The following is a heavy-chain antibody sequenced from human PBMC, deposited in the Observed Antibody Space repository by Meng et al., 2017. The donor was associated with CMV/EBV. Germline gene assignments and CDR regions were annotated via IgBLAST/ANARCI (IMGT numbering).Heavy chain of an antibody. Sequence: VQLQESGPGLVNPSKTLSLTCTVSGGSISSGDYYWSWIRQPPGKGLEWIGYIYYSGSTYYNPSLKSRVTISVDTSKNQFSLKLSSVTTADTAVYYCARVMGPNRTPYYFDYWGQGTLVTVSS. V-gene: IGHV4-30-4*08. CDR2: IYYSGST. J-gene: IGHJ4*02. D-gene: IGHD1-14*01. CDR3: ARVMGPNRTPYYFDY. CDR1: GGSISSGDYY.